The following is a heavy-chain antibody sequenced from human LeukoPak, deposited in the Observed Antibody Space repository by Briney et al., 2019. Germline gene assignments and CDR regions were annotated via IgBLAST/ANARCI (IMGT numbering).Heavy chain of an antibody. CDR3: ATRYGSGSGYYGMDV. Sequence: SETLSLTCTVSGGSISGYYWSWIRQPPGKGLEWIGYIYYSGSTNYNPSLKSRVTISVDTSKSQFSLKLSSVTAADTAVYYCATRYGSGSGYYGMDVWGQGTTVTVPS. D-gene: IGHD3-10*01. J-gene: IGHJ6*02. CDR1: GGSISGYY. V-gene: IGHV4-59*08. CDR2: IYYSGST.